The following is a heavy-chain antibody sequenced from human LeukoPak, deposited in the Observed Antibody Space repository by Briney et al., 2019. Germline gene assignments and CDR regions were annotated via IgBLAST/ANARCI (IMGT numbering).Heavy chain of an antibody. Sequence: SETLSLTCTVSGGSISSYFWSWIRQPPGKGLEWIGCTSYTGTTYYNPSLKSRVTISVDTYKNQFSLKLSSVTAADTAVYYCARRAYYYGSGTYNWFDPWGQGTLVTVSS. V-gene: IGHV4-59*12. CDR3: ARRAYYYGSGTYNWFDP. J-gene: IGHJ5*02. CDR1: GGSISSYF. CDR2: TSYTGTT. D-gene: IGHD3-10*01.